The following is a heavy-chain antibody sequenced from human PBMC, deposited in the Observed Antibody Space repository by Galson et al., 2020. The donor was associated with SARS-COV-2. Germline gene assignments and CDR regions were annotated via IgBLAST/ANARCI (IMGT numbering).Heavy chain of an antibody. J-gene: IGHJ4*02. CDR1: GGTVSSGAFS. V-gene: IGHV4-30-2*01. D-gene: IGHD1-26*01. CDR2: IYASGNT. CDR3: ARGQQTELLTPFDF. Sequence: PSETLSHTCAVSGGTVSSGAFSWSWIRQPPGTGPVRVGYIYASGNTYYNPSLKSRVSISVDRSKNQFSLNLSSVTAADTAVYYWARGQQTELLTPFDFWGQGTLVTVSS.